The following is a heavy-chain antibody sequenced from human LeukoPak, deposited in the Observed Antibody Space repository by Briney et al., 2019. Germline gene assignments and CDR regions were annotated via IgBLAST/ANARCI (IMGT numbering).Heavy chain of an antibody. CDR2: IYTSRSA. Sequence: PSETLSLTCTVSGGSISSYYWGWIRPPAGKGLEWIGRIYTSRSANYNPSLTSRLTMSVDTSKNQFSLKLNSVTAADTAVYYCARGRMFRGGGSDFPFNWFDPWGQGTLVTVSS. D-gene: IGHD3-10*01. J-gene: IGHJ5*02. V-gene: IGHV4-4*07. CDR3: ARGRMFRGGGSDFPFNWFDP. CDR1: GGSISSYY.